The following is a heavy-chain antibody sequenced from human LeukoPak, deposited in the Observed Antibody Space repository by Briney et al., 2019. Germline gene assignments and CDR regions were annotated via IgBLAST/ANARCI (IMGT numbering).Heavy chain of an antibody. J-gene: IGHJ4*02. CDR1: GGSIRSNYY. CDR3: ARDLVDTAMGPFDY. V-gene: IGHV4-39*07. CDR2: IYYSGNS. Sequence: SETLSLTCTVSGGSIRSNYYWGWIRQPPGKGLEWIGSIYYSGNSYYNPSLKSRVTMSIDTSKNQFSLKLSSVTAADTAVYYCARDLVDTAMGPFDYWGQGTLVTVSS. D-gene: IGHD5-18*01.